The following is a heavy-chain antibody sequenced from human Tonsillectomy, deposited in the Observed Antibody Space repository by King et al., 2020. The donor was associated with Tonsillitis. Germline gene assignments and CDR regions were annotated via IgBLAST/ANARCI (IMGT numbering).Heavy chain of an antibody. V-gene: IGHV3-11*06. Sequence: VQLVESGGGLVKPGGSLRLSCAASGFTFSDYYMSWIRQAPGKGLEWVSYISSSSSYTNYADSVKGRFTISRDNAKNSLYLQMNSLRAEDTAVYYCARVYCSSTSCYAGDYYYYGMDVWGQGTTVTVSS. J-gene: IGHJ6*02. CDR2: ISSSSSYT. D-gene: IGHD2-2*01. CDR3: ARVYCSSTSCYAGDYYYYGMDV. CDR1: GFTFSDYY.